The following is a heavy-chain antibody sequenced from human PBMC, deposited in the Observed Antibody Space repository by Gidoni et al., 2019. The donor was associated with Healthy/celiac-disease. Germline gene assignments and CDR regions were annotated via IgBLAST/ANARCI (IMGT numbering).Heavy chain of an antibody. J-gene: IGHJ5*02. CDR2: ISAYNGNT. D-gene: IGHD2-2*01. CDR3: ARVYCSSTSCFSYNWFDP. Sequence: QVQLVQSGAEVKKPGASVKVSCKVSGYTFTSYGISWVRQAPGQGLEWMGWISAYNGNTNYAQKLQGRVTMTTDTATSTAYMELRSLRSDDTAVYYCARVYCSSTSCFSYNWFDPWGQGTLVTVSS. CDR1: GYTFTSYG. V-gene: IGHV1-18*01.